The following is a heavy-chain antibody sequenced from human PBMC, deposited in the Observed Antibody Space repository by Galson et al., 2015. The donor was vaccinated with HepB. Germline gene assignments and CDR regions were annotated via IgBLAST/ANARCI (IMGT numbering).Heavy chain of an antibody. D-gene: IGHD6-13*01. CDR2: IYHSGST. CDR1: GGSISSSNW. V-gene: IGHV4-4*02. Sequence: ETLSLTCAVSGGSISSSNWWSWVRQPPGKGLEWIGEIYHSGSTNYNPSLKSRVTISVDKSKNQFSLKLSSVTAADTAVYYCARGAGGIAAAGAVYYYYYMDVWGKGTTVTVSS. CDR3: ARGAGGIAAAGAVYYYYYMDV. J-gene: IGHJ6*03.